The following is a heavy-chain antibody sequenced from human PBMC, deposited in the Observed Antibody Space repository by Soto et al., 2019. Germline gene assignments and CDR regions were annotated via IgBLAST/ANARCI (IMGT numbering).Heavy chain of an antibody. CDR2: ISSSSSYI. CDR3: ARALRFLEWLDAFDI. Sequence: GGSLRLSCAASGFTFSSYSMNWVRQAPGKGLEWVSSISSSSSYIYYADSVKGRFTISRDNAKNSLYLQMNSLRAEDTAVYYCARALRFLEWLDAFDIWGQGTMVTVSS. J-gene: IGHJ3*02. V-gene: IGHV3-21*01. D-gene: IGHD3-3*01. CDR1: GFTFSSYS.